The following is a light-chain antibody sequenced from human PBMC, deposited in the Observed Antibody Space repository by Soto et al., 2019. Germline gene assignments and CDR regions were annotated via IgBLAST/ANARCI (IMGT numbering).Light chain of an antibody. CDR3: QHYNSYSEA. CDR1: QSISSG. V-gene: IGKV1-5*03. J-gene: IGKJ1*01. CDR2: KAS. Sequence: MKMTQSPSTRSRWVGDRRTSAVQGRQSISSGLAWYQQKPGKAPKLLIYKASTLKSGVPSRFRGRGSGTEFTLTIRSLQPDDFATYYCQHYNSYSEAFGQGTKVDIK.